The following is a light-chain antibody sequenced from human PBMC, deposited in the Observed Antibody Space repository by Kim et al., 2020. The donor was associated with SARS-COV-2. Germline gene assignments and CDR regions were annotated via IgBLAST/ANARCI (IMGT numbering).Light chain of an antibody. CDR2: GAS. Sequence: ASVGARVTITCRGSRGIRNDLGWYQLKPGKAPRRLIYGASSWEGGVPLRFSGSGSGTEFTLTISSLEPEDFAAYYCLQHSDYPWTFGQGTKVDIK. CDR1: RGIRND. V-gene: IGKV1-17*01. CDR3: LQHSDYPWT. J-gene: IGKJ1*01.